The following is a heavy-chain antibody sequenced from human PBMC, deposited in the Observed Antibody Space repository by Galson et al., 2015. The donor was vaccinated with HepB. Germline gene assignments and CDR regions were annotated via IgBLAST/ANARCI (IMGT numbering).Heavy chain of an antibody. Sequence: SLRLSCAASGFTFSSYGMHWVRHGPGKGLEWVAVISYDGSNKYYADSVKGRFTISRDNSKNTLYLQMNSLRAEDTAVYYCAKDLLLWFGELFGGHDYWGQGTLVTVSS. D-gene: IGHD3-10*01. J-gene: IGHJ4*02. V-gene: IGHV3-30*18. CDR2: ISYDGSNK. CDR1: GFTFSSYG. CDR3: AKDLLLWFGELFGGHDY.